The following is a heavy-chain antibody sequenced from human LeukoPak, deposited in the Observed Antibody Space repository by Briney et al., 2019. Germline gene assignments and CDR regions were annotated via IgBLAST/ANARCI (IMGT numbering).Heavy chain of an antibody. CDR3: AREPITIFGVVTNYFDY. J-gene: IGHJ4*02. Sequence: GGSLRLSCAASGFTFSDYYMSWIRQAPGKGLKWVSYISSSGSTIYYADSVKGRFTISRDNAKNSLYLQMNSLRAEDTAVYYCAREPITIFGVVTNYFDYWGQGTLVTVSS. CDR1: GFTFSDYY. CDR2: ISSSGSTI. V-gene: IGHV3-11*04. D-gene: IGHD3-3*01.